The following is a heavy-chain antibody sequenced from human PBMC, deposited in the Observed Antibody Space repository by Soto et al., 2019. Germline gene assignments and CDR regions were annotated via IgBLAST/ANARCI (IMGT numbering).Heavy chain of an antibody. Sequence: ASVKVSCKASGGTFSSYAISWVRQAPGQGLEWMGGIIPIFGTANYAQKFQGRVTITADESTSTAYMELSSLRSEDTAVYYCARSSGNWNYADRAYYYYGMDVWGQGTTVTVSS. V-gene: IGHV1-69*13. CDR3: ARSSGNWNYADRAYYYYGMDV. J-gene: IGHJ6*02. CDR1: GGTFSSYA. D-gene: IGHD1-7*01. CDR2: IIPIFGTA.